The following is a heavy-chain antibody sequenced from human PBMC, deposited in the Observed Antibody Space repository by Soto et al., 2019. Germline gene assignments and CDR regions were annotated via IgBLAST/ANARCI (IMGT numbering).Heavy chain of an antibody. V-gene: IGHV3-23*01. Sequence: EVQLLESGGGLVQPGGSLRLSCAASGFTFSSYAMSWVRQAPGKGLEWVSAISGSGGSTYYADSVKGRFTNSRDNSKNTLCLQMNSLRAEDTGVYYCAGERIWFGELLSWFDPWGQGTLVTVSS. J-gene: IGHJ5*02. CDR1: GFTFSSYA. CDR2: ISGSGGST. D-gene: IGHD3-10*01. CDR3: AGERIWFGELLSWFDP.